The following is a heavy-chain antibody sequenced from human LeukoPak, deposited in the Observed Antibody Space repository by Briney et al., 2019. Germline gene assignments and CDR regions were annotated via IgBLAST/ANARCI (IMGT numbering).Heavy chain of an antibody. CDR1: GYTFTGYY. D-gene: IGHD2-2*01. Sequence: RASVKVSCRASGYTFTGYYMHWVRQAPGQGLEWMGGIIPIFGTANYAQKFQGRVTITADESTSTAYMELSSLRSEDTAVYYCARAGVVVVPAAMILGGYYYGMDVWGKGTTVTVSS. J-gene: IGHJ6*04. V-gene: IGHV1-69*13. CDR2: IIPIFGTA. CDR3: ARAGVVVVPAAMILGGYYYGMDV.